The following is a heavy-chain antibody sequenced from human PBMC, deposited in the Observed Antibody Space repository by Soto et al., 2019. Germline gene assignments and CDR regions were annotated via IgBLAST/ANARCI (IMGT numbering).Heavy chain of an antibody. CDR2: IYSGGYT. CDR1: GFTVSNNY. D-gene: IGHD3-16*01. Sequence: EVQLVESGGGLIQPGGSLRLSCAVSGFTVSNNYMSWVRQAPGKGLEGVSVIYSGGYTAYGDSVKGRFTISRDNSKNTLFLKRSSRGAEDRAVFYWGTRGGGGGYWGQGTLVTVSS. V-gene: IGHV3-53*01. CDR3: GTRGGGGGY. J-gene: IGHJ4*02.